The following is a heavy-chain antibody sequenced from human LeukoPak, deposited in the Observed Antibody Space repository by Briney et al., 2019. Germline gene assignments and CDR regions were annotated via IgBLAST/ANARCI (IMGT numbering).Heavy chain of an antibody. J-gene: IGHJ5*02. V-gene: IGHV1-69*05. D-gene: IGHD2-2*02. CDR1: GGTFSSYA. Sequence: GASVKVSCKASGGTFSSYAISWVRQAPGQGLEWMGGIIPIFGTANYAQKFQGRVTITTDESTSTAYVELSSLRSEDTAVYYCARSIVVVPAAIGWFDPWGQGTLVTVSS. CDR3: ARSIVVVPAAIGWFDP. CDR2: IIPIFGTA.